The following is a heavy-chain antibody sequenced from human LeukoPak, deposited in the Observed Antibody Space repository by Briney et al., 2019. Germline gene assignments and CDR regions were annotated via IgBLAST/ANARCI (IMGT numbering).Heavy chain of an antibody. CDR2: INPNSGGT. V-gene: IGHV1-2*02. D-gene: IGHD3-22*01. Sequence: SVKVSCKASGYTFTGYYMHWVRQAPGQGLEWMGWINPNSGGTNYAQKFQGRVTMTRDTSISTAYMELSRLRSDDTAVYYCARDGRNTYYYDSSGYYTGDWFDPWGQGTLVTVSS. J-gene: IGHJ5*02. CDR3: ARDGRNTYYYDSSGYYTGDWFDP. CDR1: GYTFTGYY.